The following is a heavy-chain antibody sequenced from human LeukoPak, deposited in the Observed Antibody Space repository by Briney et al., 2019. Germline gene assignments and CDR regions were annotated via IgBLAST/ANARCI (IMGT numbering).Heavy chain of an antibody. Sequence: SETLSLTCAVYGGSFSGYYWSWIRQPPGNGLEWIGEINHSGSTNYNPSLKSRVTISVDTSKNQFSLKLSSVTAADTAVYYCARGRNPRTAGYCSGGSCYRIGKDVSGQGTTVTVSS. CDR1: GGSFSGYY. D-gene: IGHD2-15*01. J-gene: IGHJ6*02. V-gene: IGHV4-34*01. CDR3: ARGRNPRTAGYCSGGSCYRIGKDV. CDR2: INHSGST.